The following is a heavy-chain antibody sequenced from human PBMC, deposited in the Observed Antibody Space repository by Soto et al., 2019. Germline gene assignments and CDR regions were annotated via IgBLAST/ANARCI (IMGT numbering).Heavy chain of an antibody. CDR1: GDSMSSRDYY. CDR3: ARRTVNIRTFYSGLKTPCFDY. J-gene: IGHJ4*02. D-gene: IGHD6-19*01. Sequence: SETPSLTCAVSGDSMSSRDYYWGWIRQPPGKGLEWIGSIYYSGSTYYNPSLQSRVAISVDTSKNQFSLKLKSVTAADTAIYYCARRTVNIRTFYSGLKTPCFDYWGQGAPVTVSS. CDR2: IYYSGST. V-gene: IGHV4-39*01.